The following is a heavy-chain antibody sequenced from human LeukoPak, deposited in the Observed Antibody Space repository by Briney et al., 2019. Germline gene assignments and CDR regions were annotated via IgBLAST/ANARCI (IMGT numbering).Heavy chain of an antibody. CDR1: GFTFYDYA. D-gene: IGHD5-18*01. V-gene: IGHV3-9*01. Sequence: PGRSLRLSCSASGFTFYDYAMHWVRQAPGNGLEWVSGISWNSGSIAYADSVKGRFTISRDNAKNSLYLQTNSLRAEDTAVYYCARVVFRGGSYGYEGYLDYWGQGTLVTVSS. J-gene: IGHJ4*02. CDR2: ISWNSGSI. CDR3: ARVVFRGGSYGYEGYLDY.